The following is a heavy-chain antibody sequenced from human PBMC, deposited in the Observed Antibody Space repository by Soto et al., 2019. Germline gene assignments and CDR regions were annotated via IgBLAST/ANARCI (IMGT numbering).Heavy chain of an antibody. CDR3: VLTATAGYFDL. Sequence: PSETLSLTCTVSGGSISTYSWSRIRQPAGKGLQWIGHISPSGSTDYNPSLRSRVTMSLDTSSNQLSLKLSSVTAADTAVYYCVLTATAGYFDLWGRGTLVTVSS. CDR1: GGSISTYS. V-gene: IGHV4-4*07. CDR2: ISPSGST. J-gene: IGHJ2*01.